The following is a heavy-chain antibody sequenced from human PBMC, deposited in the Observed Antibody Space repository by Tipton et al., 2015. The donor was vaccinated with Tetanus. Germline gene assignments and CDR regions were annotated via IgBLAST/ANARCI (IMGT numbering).Heavy chain of an antibody. CDR3: ARGGPQNDY. CDR1: GGSISSYY. CDR2: INHSGST. V-gene: IGHV4-34*01. Sequence: TLSLTCTVSGGSISSYYWSWIRQPPGKGLEWIGEINHSGSTNYNPSLKSRVTISVDTSKNQFSLKLSSVTAADTAVYYCARGGPQNDYWGQGTLVTVSS. J-gene: IGHJ4*02.